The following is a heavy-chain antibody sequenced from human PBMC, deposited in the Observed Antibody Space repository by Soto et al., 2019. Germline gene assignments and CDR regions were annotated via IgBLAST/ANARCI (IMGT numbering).Heavy chain of an antibody. V-gene: IGHV4-39*01. Sequence: SETLSLTCTVSGGSISSSSYYWGWIRQPAGKGLEWIGSIYYSGSTYYNPSLKSRVTISVDTSKNQFSLKLSSVTAADTAVYYCARLCIVVVPAAIDSPHRADRSDVWGKGTTVTVSS. CDR2: IYYSGST. D-gene: IGHD2-2*01. J-gene: IGHJ6*04. CDR3: ARLCIVVVPAAIDSPHRADRSDV. CDR1: GGSISSSSYY.